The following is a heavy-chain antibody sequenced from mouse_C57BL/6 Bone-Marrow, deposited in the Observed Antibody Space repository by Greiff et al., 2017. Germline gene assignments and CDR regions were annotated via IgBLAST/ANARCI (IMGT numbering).Heavy chain of an antibody. CDR2: IYPRSGNT. V-gene: IGHV1-81*01. CDR1: GYTFTSYG. J-gene: IGHJ2*01. Sequence: QVQLQQSGAELARPGASVKLSCKASGYTFTSYGISWVKQRTGQGLEWIGEIYPRSGNTYYNEKFQGKATLTADQSSSTAYMELRSLTSEDSAVFFCARPPYYYCGDDWGQGTTLTVSS. D-gene: IGHD1-1*01. CDR3: ARPPYYYCGDD.